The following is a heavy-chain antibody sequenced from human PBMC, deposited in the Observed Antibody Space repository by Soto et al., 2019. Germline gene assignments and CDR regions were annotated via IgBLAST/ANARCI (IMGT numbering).Heavy chain of an antibody. CDR1: GFTFSTYW. V-gene: IGHV3-7*01. J-gene: IGHJ2*01. CDR3: ARTPPTTVNTMWYFDL. D-gene: IGHD4-17*01. CDR2: INQDGSEK. Sequence: GGSLRLSCAASGFTFSTYWMSWVRQAPGKGLEWVANINQDGSEKYYVDSVKGRFTISRDNAKNSVYLQMNSLRAEDTAVYYCARTPPTTVNTMWYFDLWGRGTLVTVSS.